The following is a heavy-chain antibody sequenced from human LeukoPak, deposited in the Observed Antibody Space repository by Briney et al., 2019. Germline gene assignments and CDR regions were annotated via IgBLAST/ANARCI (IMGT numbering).Heavy chain of an antibody. CDR3: AKDKAPLYSGYDWDLDF. CDR1: GFTFHHYA. J-gene: IGHJ4*02. Sequence: PGRSLRLSCEASGFTFHHYAIHWVRQVPGKGLEWVSGISWNSAYIGYADSVKSRFTISRDNAKNSVYLQMNSLRAEDTALYYCAKDKAPLYSGYDWDLDFWGQGTMVTVSS. V-gene: IGHV3-9*01. D-gene: IGHD5-12*01. CDR2: ISWNSAYI.